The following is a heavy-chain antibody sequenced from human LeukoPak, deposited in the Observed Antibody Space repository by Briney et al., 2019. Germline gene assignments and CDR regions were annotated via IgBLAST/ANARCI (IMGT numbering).Heavy chain of an antibody. CDR1: GFTFSSYE. V-gene: IGHV3-48*03. Sequence: PGGSLRLSCAASGFTFSSYEMNWVRQAPGKGLEWVSYISSSGSTIYYADSVKGRFTISRDNAKNSLYLQMNSLRAEDTAVYYCATSPRSTGRVFNYWGQGTLVTVSS. CDR3: ATSPRSTGRVFNY. J-gene: IGHJ4*02. CDR2: ISSSGSTI. D-gene: IGHD1-1*01.